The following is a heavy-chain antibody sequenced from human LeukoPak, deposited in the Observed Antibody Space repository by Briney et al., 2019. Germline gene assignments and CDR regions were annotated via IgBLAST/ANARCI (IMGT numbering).Heavy chain of an antibody. Sequence: GGSLRLSCAASGFTVSSNYMSWARQAPGKGLEWVSVIYSGCSTYYADSVKGRFTISRDNSKNTLYLQMNSLRAEDTAVYYCAMESGSYYGFGYWGQGTLVTVSS. CDR3: AMESGSYYGFGY. CDR2: IYSGCST. J-gene: IGHJ4*02. CDR1: GFTVSSNY. D-gene: IGHD1-26*01. V-gene: IGHV3-53*01.